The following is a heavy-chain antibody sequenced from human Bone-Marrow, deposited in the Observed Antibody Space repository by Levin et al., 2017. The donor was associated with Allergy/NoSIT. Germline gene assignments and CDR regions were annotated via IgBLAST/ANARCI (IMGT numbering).Heavy chain of an antibody. J-gene: IGHJ5*02. CDR2: IYYSGST. CDR1: GGSISSGGYY. CDR3: ARGGVGDYNWFDP. Sequence: SETLSLTCTVSGGSISSGGYYWSWIRQHPGKGLEWIGYIYYSGSTYYNPSLKSRVTISVDTSKNQFSLKLSAVTAADTAVDYCARGGVGDYNWFDPWGQGTLVTVSS. V-gene: IGHV4-31*03. D-gene: IGHD4-17*01.